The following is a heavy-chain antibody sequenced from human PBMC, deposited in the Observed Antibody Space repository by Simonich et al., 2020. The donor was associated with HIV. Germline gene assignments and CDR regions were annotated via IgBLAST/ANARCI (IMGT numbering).Heavy chain of an antibody. J-gene: IGHJ5*02. CDR1: GGTFSSHV. D-gene: IGHD6-19*01. CDR2: INAGDGNT. Sequence: QVQLVQSGAEVKKPGSSVKVSCKASGGTFSSHVISWVRQAPGQRLEGMGWINAGDGNTKYSQKFQGRVTITRDATATTAYMELSSLRFEDTAVYYCARDLDTSGWSAWFDPWGQGTLVTVSS. CDR3: ARDLDTSGWSAWFDP. V-gene: IGHV1-3*01.